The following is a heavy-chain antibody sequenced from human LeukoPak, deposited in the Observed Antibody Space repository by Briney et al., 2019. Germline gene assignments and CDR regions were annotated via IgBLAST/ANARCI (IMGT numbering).Heavy chain of an antibody. V-gene: IGHV3-23*01. CDR1: GFSFSSYA. J-gene: IGHJ4*02. CDR3: AKEGCTSPSCYSNC. D-gene: IGHD2-2*01. CDR2: IGGSGGGT. Sequence: GGSLRLSCAASGFSFSSYAMSWVRQTPGKGLEWVAVIGGSGGGTSYADSVKGRFTISRDDSKNTLYLQMNSLRVEDTAIYYCAKEGCTSPSCYSNCWGQGTLVTVSS.